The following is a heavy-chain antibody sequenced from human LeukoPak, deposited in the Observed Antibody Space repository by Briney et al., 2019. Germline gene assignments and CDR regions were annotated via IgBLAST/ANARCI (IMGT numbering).Heavy chain of an antibody. CDR2: INPSGGST. CDR3: ARDKGVVVAATAVVAYYFDY. J-gene: IGHJ4*02. D-gene: IGHD2-15*01. Sequence: ASVTVSFKASGYTFTIYYMHWVRQAPGQGLEWMGIINPSGGSTSYAQKFQGRVTMTRDTSTSTVYMELSSLRSEDTAVYYCARDKGVVVAATAVVAYYFDYWGQGTLVTVSS. V-gene: IGHV1-46*01. CDR1: GYTFTIYY.